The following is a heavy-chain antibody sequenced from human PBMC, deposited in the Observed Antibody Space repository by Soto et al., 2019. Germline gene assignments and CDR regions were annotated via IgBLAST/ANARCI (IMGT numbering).Heavy chain of an antibody. CDR3: ANQKIRFSVAGTLYGLGV. Sequence: EGQLVESGGNLVRPGGSLRLSCEASGFVFSTYSMNWVRQAPGKGLEWISYISSTSGTIYYAASVKGRFTIFRDNAKNSLFLPMNGLRDDDTAVYYCANQKIRFSVAGTLYGLGVWGQGTTVTVSS. CDR1: GFVFSTYS. V-gene: IGHV3-48*02. CDR2: ISSTSGTI. D-gene: IGHD6-19*01. J-gene: IGHJ6*02.